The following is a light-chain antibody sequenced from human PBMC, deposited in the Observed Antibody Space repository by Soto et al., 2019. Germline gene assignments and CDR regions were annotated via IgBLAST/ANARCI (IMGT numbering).Light chain of an antibody. J-gene: IGKJ1*01. CDR3: VQRSVWPWT. V-gene: IGKV3-11*01. CDR1: QSVGRY. CDR2: DTS. Sequence: EIVLTQSPATLSLSPGERGTLSCRASQSVGRYLAWYQHKPGQPPRLLIYDTSNRAPGTPGRFGGSGSGTGFTLPISSLEPEDFALYYCVQRSVWPWTVGQVTKVEVK.